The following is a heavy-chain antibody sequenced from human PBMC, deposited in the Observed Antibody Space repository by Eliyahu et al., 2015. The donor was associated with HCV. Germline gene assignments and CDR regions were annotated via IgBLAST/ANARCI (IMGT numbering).Heavy chain of an antibody. CDR3: ARGIRDIVVVVAATIVFWFDP. CDR2: INHSGST. J-gene: IGHJ5*02. Sequence: QVQLQQWGAGLLKPSETLSLTCAVYGGSFSGYYWXWIRQPPGKGLEWIGEINHSGSTNYNPSLKSRVTISVDTSKNQFSLRLSSVTAADTAVYYCARGIRDIVVVVAATIVFWFDPWGQGTLVTVSS. D-gene: IGHD2-15*01. V-gene: IGHV4-34*01. CDR1: GGSFSGYY.